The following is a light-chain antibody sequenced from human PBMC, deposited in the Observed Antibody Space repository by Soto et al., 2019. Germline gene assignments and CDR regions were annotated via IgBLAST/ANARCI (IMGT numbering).Light chain of an antibody. V-gene: IGKV3-20*01. Sequence: EIALTQSTGTLSLSPGERATLSCRASQSVSSSYLAWYQQKPGQAPRLLIYGASSRATGIPDRFSGSGSGTDFTLTISRLEPEDFAVYYCQQYGSSPSLTFGGGTKVEIK. CDR3: QQYGSSPSLT. CDR2: GAS. J-gene: IGKJ4*01. CDR1: QSVSSSY.